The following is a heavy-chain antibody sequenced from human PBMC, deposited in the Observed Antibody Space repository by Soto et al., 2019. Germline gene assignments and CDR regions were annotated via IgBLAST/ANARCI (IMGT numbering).Heavy chain of an antibody. J-gene: IGHJ3*02. Sequence: PSETLSLTCTVSGGSISDNDYYWSWIRQPPGKGLEWIGTISHTGTAYYNPSLESRVAVSVGTSENQFSLNLSSVTAADTAVYYCATLAYYANGFNVYGDDAFYIWGQGTMVTVSS. CDR3: ATLAYYANGFNVYGDDAFYI. D-gene: IGHD2-8*01. CDR1: GGSISDNDYY. CDR2: ISHTGTA. V-gene: IGHV4-39*01.